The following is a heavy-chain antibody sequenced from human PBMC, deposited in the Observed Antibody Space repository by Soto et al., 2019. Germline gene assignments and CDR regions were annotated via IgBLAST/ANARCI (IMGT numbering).Heavy chain of an antibody. V-gene: IGHV4-59*01. D-gene: IGHD2-2*02. CDR2: IYSSGST. Sequence: SETLSLTCTVSGGSLSNYYWSWIRQPPGKGLEWIGYIYSSGSTNYNPSLKSRVTISVDTSKNQFSLKLSSVTAADTAVYYCAKGHQLLYGRGMDVWGQGTTVTVSS. CDR1: GGSLSNYY. J-gene: IGHJ6*02. CDR3: AKGHQLLYGRGMDV.